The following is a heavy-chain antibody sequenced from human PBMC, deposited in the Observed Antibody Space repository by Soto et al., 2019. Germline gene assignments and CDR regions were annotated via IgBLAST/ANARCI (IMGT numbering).Heavy chain of an antibody. CDR3: ARYGGYCSSTNCYTYGMDV. CDR1: RFTFSSYD. V-gene: IGHV3-48*02. D-gene: IGHD2-2*02. J-gene: IGHJ6*02. CDR2: ISSSSSTI. Sequence: EVQLVESGGGLVQPGGSLRLSCAASRFTFSSYDMNWVRQAPGKGLEWVSYISSSSSTIYYADSVKGRFTISRDNAKNSLYLQMNSLRDEDTAVYYCARYGGYCSSTNCYTYGMDVWGQGTTVIVSS.